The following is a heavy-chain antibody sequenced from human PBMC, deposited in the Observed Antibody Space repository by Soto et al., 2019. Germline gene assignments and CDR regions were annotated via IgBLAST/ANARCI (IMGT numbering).Heavy chain of an antibody. D-gene: IGHD5-18*01. V-gene: IGHV3-7*05. CDR3: ARDGSTSWYSYDYHGMDV. CDR1: GFTFRTYW. CDR2: INQDGSEK. Sequence: EVQLVESGGGLVQPGGSLRLSCGASGFTFRTYWLSWVRQVPGKGLEWVANINQDGSEKNYVDSVKGRFTISRDNAKNSLHLQMSCLIAEDTALYYCARDGSTSWYSYDYHGMDVWGQGTTVTVSS. J-gene: IGHJ6*02.